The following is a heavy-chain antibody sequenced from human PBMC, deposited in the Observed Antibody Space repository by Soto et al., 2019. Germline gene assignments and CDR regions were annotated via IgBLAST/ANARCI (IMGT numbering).Heavy chain of an antibody. J-gene: IGHJ6*02. CDR3: AYSLVNAKEV. CDR2: ITARGVNT. D-gene: IGHD2-21*01. V-gene: IGHV3-23*01. Sequence: QAPLKGLEWVSGITARGVNTYYTDTVKGRFTISRDNSENTLYLQMSVLRVEDTAVFHCAYSLVNAKEVWGQGTTDTVSS.